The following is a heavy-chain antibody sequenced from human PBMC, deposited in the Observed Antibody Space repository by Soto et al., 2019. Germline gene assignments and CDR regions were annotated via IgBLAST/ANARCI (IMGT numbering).Heavy chain of an antibody. CDR2: IYYSGST. CDR3: ARDRYDSSGYPNWFDP. D-gene: IGHD3-22*01. CDR1: GGSISSGDYY. Sequence: SETLSLTCTVSGGSISSGDYYWSWIRQPPGKGLEWIGYIYYSGSTNYNPSLKSRVTISVDTSKNQFSLKLSSVTAADTAVYYCARDRYDSSGYPNWFDPWGQGTLVTAPQ. V-gene: IGHV4-61*08. J-gene: IGHJ5*02.